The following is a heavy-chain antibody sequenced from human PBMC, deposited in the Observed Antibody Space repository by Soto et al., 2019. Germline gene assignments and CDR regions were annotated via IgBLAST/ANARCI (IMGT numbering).Heavy chain of an antibody. CDR2: IYWDDDK. CDR3: AHRDGFGEIDS. CDR1: GFSLTTSGLV. D-gene: IGHD3-10*01. J-gene: IGHJ5*01. V-gene: IGHV2-5*02. Sequence: QITLKESGPTLVKPTQTLTLTCTFSGFSLTTSGLVVGWIRQPPGNALEWLALIYWDDDKRYSPSLKSRLTITKDTARNQVVLTMTNMDPFDKATYFVAHRDGFGEIDSWRQGTLVT.